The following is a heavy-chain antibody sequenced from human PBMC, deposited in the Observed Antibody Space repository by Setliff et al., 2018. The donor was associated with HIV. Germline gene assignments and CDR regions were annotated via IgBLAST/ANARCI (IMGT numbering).Heavy chain of an antibody. CDR3: ARQVGEGKWYLDS. CDR2: IHQSGTA. Sequence: SETLSLTCTVSGGSISGHYWSWIRQTPGKGLEWIAIIHQSGTAHKRPSLKSRVTISIDTSENLFSLKLSGVTAADTAIYYCARQVGEGKWYLDSWGHGTLVTVSS. CDR1: GGSISGHY. J-gene: IGHJ4*01. V-gene: IGHV4-59*08. D-gene: IGHD1-26*01.